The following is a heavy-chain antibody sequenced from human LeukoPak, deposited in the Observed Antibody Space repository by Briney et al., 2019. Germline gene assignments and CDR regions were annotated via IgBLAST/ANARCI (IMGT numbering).Heavy chain of an antibody. D-gene: IGHD3-22*01. CDR2: IYYSGST. CDR1: GGSISSSSYY. V-gene: IGHV4-39*01. J-gene: IGHJ4*02. CDR3: ASLKVLYYYDSSGHLDY. Sequence: SETLSLTCTVSGGSISSSSYYWGWIRQPPGKGLEWIGSIYYSGSTYYNPSLKSRVTISVDTSKNQFSLKLSSVTAADTAVYYCASLKVLYYYDSSGHLDYWGQGTLVTVSS.